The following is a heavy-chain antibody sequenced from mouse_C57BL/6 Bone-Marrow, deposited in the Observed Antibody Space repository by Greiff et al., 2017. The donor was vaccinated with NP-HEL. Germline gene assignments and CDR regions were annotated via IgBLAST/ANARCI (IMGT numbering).Heavy chain of an antibody. CDR3: TRDYGKGAMDY. CDR2: ISSGGDYI. V-gene: IGHV5-9-1*02. CDR1: GFTFSSYA. J-gene: IGHJ4*01. D-gene: IGHD2-1*01. Sequence: EVKVVESGEGLVKPGGSLKLSCAASGFTFSSYAMSWVRQTPEKRLEWVAYISSGGDYIYYADTVKGRFTISRDNARNTLYLQMSSLKSEDTAMYYCTRDYGKGAMDYWGQGTSVTVSS.